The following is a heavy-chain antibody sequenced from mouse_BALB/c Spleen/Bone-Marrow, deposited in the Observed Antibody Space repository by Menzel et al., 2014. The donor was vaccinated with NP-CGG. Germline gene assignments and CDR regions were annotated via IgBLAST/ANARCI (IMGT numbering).Heavy chain of an antibody. CDR2: IDPANGNT. Sequence: VQLMESGAELVKPGASVKLSCTASGFNIKDTYMHWVKQRPEQGLEWIGRIDPANGNTKYDPKFQGKATITADTSSNTAYLQLSSLTSEDTAVYYCATMITDWYFDVWGAGTTVTVSS. CDR1: GFNIKDTY. CDR3: ATMITDWYFDV. J-gene: IGHJ1*01. V-gene: IGHV14-3*02. D-gene: IGHD2-4*01.